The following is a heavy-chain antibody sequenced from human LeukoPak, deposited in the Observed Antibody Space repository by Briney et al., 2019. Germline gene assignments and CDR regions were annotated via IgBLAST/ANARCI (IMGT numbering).Heavy chain of an antibody. V-gene: IGHV5-51*01. Sequence: GESLKISCKGSGYSFTKYLIGLVRQMPGKGLEYMVIIYPDDSDTRYRPSFQGQVTISADKSINTAYLQWSGLRASDTAMYYCARLYYENNGGDSFNIWGQGTMVTVSA. CDR2: IYPDDSDT. J-gene: IGHJ3*02. D-gene: IGHD3-16*01. CDR3: ARLYYENNGGDSFNI. CDR1: GYSFTKYL.